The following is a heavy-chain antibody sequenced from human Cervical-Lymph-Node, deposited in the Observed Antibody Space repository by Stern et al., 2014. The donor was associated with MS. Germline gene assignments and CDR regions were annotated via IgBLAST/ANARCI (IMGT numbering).Heavy chain of an antibody. D-gene: IGHD1-14*01. CDR3: ARQTTAWASDV. CDR1: GYKFSIYW. CDR2: IYPGDSET. J-gene: IGHJ4*02. Sequence: EVQLVESGAELIRPGESLKISCKGSGYKFSIYWIAWVRQMPGKGLEWMGIIYPGDSETRYSPSFQGQVNMSPDKSTSTAYLQWSSLNASDTAMYFCARQTTAWASDVWGQGTLVTVSS. V-gene: IGHV5-51*01.